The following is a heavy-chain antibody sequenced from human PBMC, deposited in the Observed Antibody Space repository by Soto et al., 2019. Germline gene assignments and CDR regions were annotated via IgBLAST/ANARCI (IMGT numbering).Heavy chain of an antibody. V-gene: IGHV4-34*01. J-gene: IGHJ5*02. Sequence: LSLTCAVYGGSFSGYYWSWIRQPPGKGLEWIGEINHSGSTNYNPSLKSRVTISVDTSKNQFSLKLSSVTAADTAVYYCATGSGSYRNWFDPWGPGTLVTVSS. D-gene: IGHD1-26*01. CDR1: GGSFSGYY. CDR3: ATGSGSYRNWFDP. CDR2: INHSGST.